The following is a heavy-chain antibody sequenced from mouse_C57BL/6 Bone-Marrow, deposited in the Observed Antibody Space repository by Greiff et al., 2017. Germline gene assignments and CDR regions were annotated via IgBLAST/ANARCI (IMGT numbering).Heavy chain of an antibody. V-gene: IGHV5-6*02. D-gene: IGHD4-1*01. J-gene: IGHJ3*01. Sequence: EVKLEESGGDLVKPGGSLKLSCAASGFTFSSYGMSWVRQTPDKRLEWVATISSGGSYTYYPDSVKGRFTISRDNAKNTLYLQMSSLKSEDTAMYYCAILQTGTAWFAYWGQGTLVTVSA. CDR2: ISSGGSYT. CDR1: GFTFSSYG. CDR3: AILQTGTAWFAY.